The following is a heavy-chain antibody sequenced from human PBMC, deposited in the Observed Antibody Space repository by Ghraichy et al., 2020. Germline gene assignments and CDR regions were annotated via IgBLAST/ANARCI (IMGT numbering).Heavy chain of an antibody. V-gene: IGHV3-74*01. CDR1: GFTFSSSW. CDR3: ARGDSGYPQD. J-gene: IGHJ1*01. D-gene: IGHD3-22*01. CDR2: IKTDGTYT. Sequence: GVLNISCAASGFTFSSSWMHWVRQAPGKGLVWVSRIKTDGTYTTSADSVKGRFTISRDNAKNTLYLQMNSLRAEDTAMYYCARGDSGYPQDWGQGTLVTVSS.